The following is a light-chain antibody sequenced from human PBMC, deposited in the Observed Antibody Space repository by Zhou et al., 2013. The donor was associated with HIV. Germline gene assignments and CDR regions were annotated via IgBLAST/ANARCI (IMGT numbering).Light chain of an antibody. V-gene: IGKV2-28*01. J-gene: IGKJ2*01. CDR3: MQAQQHPPT. CDR1: ESLLYNGHNH. CDR2: LAS. Sequence: DVVMTQSPLSLSVSPGEPASISCRSSESLLYNGHNHLDWYLQKPGQSPQLLIYLASNRASGVPDRFSGSGSGTDFTLKISRVEAEDVGLYCMQAQQHPPTFGLGDQAGDQT.